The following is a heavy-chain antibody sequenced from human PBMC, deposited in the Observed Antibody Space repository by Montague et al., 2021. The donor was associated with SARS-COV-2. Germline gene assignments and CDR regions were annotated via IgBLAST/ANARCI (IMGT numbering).Heavy chain of an antibody. CDR3: ARDHYDILTGYYY. V-gene: IGHV3-21*01. Sequence: SLRLSCAASGFTFSSYSMNWVRQAPGKGLEWVSSISSSSSYIYYADSVKGRLTISRDNAKNSLYLQMNSLRAEDTAVYYCARDHYDILTGYYYWGQGTLVTVSS. CDR2: ISSSSSYI. J-gene: IGHJ4*02. D-gene: IGHD3-9*01. CDR1: GFTFSSYS.